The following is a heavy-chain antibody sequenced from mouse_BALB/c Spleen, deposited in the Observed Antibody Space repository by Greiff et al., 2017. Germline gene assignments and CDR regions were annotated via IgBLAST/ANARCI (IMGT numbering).Heavy chain of an antibody. J-gene: IGHJ4*01. V-gene: IGHV5-17*02. Sequence: EVQLVESGGGLVQPGGSRKLSCAASGFTFSSFGMHWVRQAPEKGLEWVAYISSGSSTIYYADTVKGRFTISRDNPKNTLFLQMTSLRSEDTAMYYCARRGVITTATSYYAMDYWGQGTSVTVSS. CDR3: ARRGVITTATSYYAMDY. CDR2: ISSGSSTI. CDR1: GFTFSSFG. D-gene: IGHD1-2*01.